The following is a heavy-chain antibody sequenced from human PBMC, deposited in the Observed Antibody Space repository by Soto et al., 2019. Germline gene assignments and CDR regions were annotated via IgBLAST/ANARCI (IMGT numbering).Heavy chain of an antibody. CDR2: IYYSGST. J-gene: IGHJ5*02. V-gene: IGHV4-31*03. Sequence: QVQLQESGPGLVKPSQTLSLTCTVSGGSISSGGYYWSWIRQHPGKGLEWIGYIYYSGSTYYNPSLKSRVNKSVDTSKNQFSLKLSSVTAADTAVYYCEREKDFWSGYYPVYWFDPWGQGTLVTVSS. CDR3: EREKDFWSGYYPVYWFDP. CDR1: GGSISSGGYY. D-gene: IGHD3-3*01.